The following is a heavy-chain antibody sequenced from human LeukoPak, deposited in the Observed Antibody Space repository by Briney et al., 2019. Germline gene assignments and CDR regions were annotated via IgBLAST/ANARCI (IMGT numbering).Heavy chain of an antibody. D-gene: IGHD3-3*01. J-gene: IGHJ4*02. CDR2: INPNSGGT. CDR1: GYTFTGYY. Sequence: ASVKVSCKASGYTFTGYYMHWVRQAPGQGLGWMGWINPNSGGTNYAQRFQGRVTMTRDTSISTAYMELSRLRSDDTAVYYCARSKAGYDFWSGYYYFDYWGQGTLVTVSS. V-gene: IGHV1-2*02. CDR3: ARSKAGYDFWSGYYYFDY.